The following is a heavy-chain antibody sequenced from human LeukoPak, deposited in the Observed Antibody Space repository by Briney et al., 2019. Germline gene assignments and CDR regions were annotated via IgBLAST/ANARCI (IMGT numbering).Heavy chain of an antibody. V-gene: IGHV3-21*01. Sequence: GGSLRLSCAASGFTFSSYSMNWVRQARGKGLEWGSSISSRSSDIYYADSVKGRFTISRDNAKNSLYLQMNSLRAEDTAVYYCARDGNGYCSGGTCYSCPDYWGQGTLVTVSS. CDR3: ARDGNGYCSGGTCYSCPDY. J-gene: IGHJ4*02. CDR1: GFTFSSYS. D-gene: IGHD2-15*01. CDR2: ISSRSSDI.